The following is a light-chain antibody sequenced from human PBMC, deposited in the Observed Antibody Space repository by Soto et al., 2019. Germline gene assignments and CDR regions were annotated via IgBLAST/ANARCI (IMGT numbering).Light chain of an antibody. CDR1: RSLFASGDGNTS. Sequence: DIVMTQSPLSLPVTPGEPASISCRSSRSLFASGDGNTSLDWYVQKPGQSPQLLIHTLYYLASGVPDRFSGSVSGTDFTLKISRVEAEDVGVDYCMQRLEFRYTFGQGTKVEIK. J-gene: IGKJ2*01. V-gene: IGKV2-40*01. CDR2: TLY. CDR3: MQRLEFRYT.